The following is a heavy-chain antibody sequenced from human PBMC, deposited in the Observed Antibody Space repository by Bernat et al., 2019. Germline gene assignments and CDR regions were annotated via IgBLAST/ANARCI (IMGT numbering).Heavy chain of an antibody. V-gene: IGHV3-7*01. CDR2: INEDGSAR. Sequence: VQLVESGGGVVQPGRSLRLSCAASGFTFSSYGMHWVRQAPGKGLEWVANINEDGSARSYVDSVKDRFTISRDNSKNLLYLQMNGLRAEDTAVYFCASGHIWGQGTMVTVSS. CDR1: GFTFSSYG. J-gene: IGHJ3*02. CDR3: ASGHI.